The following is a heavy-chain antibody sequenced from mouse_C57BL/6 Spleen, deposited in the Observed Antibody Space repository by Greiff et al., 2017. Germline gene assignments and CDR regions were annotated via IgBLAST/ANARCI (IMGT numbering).Heavy chain of an antibody. CDR3: ARTPYDYDARDY. J-gene: IGHJ4*01. CDR1: GYTFTSYW. CDR2: INPSSGYT. D-gene: IGHD6-5*01. V-gene: IGHV1-7*01. Sequence: QVQLQQSGAELAKPGASVKLSCKASGYTFTSYWMHWVKQRPGQGLEWIGYINPSSGYTKYNQKFKDKATLTADISSSTAYMQLSSLTYEDSAVYYCARTPYDYDARDYWGQGTSVTVSS.